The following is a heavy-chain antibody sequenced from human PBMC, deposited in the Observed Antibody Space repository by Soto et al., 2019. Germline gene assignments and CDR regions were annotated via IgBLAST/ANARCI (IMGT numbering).Heavy chain of an antibody. CDR3: ARAVTWGLDV. CDR1: GFTFSLYS. Sequence: EVQLVESGGGLVQPGGSLRLSCAASGFTFSLYSMSWVRQAPGKGLEWVSYISRSSTGIHYADSVKGRFTISRDDATNSMHLRMNSLRDGDTAVYYCARAVTWGLDVWGQGTTVSIS. V-gene: IGHV3-48*02. D-gene: IGHD3-10*01. J-gene: IGHJ6*02. CDR2: ISRSSTGI.